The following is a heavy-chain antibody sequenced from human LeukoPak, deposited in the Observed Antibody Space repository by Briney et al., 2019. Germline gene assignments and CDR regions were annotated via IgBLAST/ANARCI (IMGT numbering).Heavy chain of an antibody. Sequence: SETLSLTCTVSGGSISSYYWSWIRQPPGKGLEWIGYIYYSGSTNYNPSLKSRVTISVDTSKNHFSLKLVSVTAADTAFYYCLRQPAGDILVAPGPMDVWGQGSLVTVSS. D-gene: IGHD2-2*01. V-gene: IGHV4-59*08. CDR3: LRQPAGDILVAPGPMDV. CDR2: IYYSGST. J-gene: IGHJ6*01. CDR1: GGSISSYY.